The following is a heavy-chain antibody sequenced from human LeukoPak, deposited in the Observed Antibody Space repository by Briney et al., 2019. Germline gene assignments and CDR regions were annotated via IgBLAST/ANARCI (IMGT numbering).Heavy chain of an antibody. CDR3: AKDLHYYDSSGYYYGDY. Sequence: PGGSLRLSCAASGFTFSSYGMHWVRQAPGKGLEWMAFIRYDGSNKYYADSVKGRFTISRDNSKNTLYLQMNSLRAEDTAVYYCAKDLHYYDSSGYYYGDYRGQGTLVTVSS. J-gene: IGHJ4*02. CDR2: IRYDGSNK. D-gene: IGHD3-22*01. V-gene: IGHV3-30*02. CDR1: GFTFSSYG.